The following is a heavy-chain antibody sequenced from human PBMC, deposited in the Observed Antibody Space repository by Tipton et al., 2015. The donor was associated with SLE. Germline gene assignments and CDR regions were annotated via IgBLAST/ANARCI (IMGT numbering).Heavy chain of an antibody. Sequence: QSGAEVKKPGASVKVSCKASGYTFTSYSISWVRQAPGQGLEWMGRIIPIFGTANYAQKFQGRVTITADESTSTAYMELSSLRSEDTAVYYCARGDIVVVVAAYDAFDIWGQGTMVTVSS. CDR3: ARGDIVVVVAAYDAFDI. J-gene: IGHJ3*02. V-gene: IGHV1-69*13. D-gene: IGHD2-15*01. CDR2: IIPIFGTA. CDR1: GYTFTSYS.